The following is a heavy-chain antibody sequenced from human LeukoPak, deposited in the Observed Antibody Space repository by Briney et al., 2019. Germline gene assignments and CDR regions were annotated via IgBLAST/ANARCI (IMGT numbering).Heavy chain of an antibody. CDR3: ARDAGYCSSTSCYTEF. Sequence: GGSLRLSCAASGFTFSNYYMSWIRQAPGKGLEWVSYISSSGSTIYYADSVKGRFTISRDNAKNSLYLQMNSLRAEDTAVYYCARDAGYCSSTSCYTEFGGQGTLVTVSS. CDR1: GFTFSNYY. J-gene: IGHJ4*02. V-gene: IGHV3-11*04. CDR2: ISSSGSTI. D-gene: IGHD2-2*02.